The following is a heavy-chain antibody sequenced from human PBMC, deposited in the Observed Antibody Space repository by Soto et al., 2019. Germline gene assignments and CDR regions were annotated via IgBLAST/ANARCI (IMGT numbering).Heavy chain of an antibody. CDR3: AVSITMVRGRLSWFHP. CDR2: IIPIFGTA. V-gene: IGHV1-69*01. J-gene: IGHJ5*02. CDR1: GGTFSSYA. D-gene: IGHD3-10*01. Sequence: QVQLVQSGAEVKKPGSSVKVSCKASGGTFSSYAISWVRQAPGQGLEWMGGIIPIFGTANYAQKFQGRVTITADESTSTAYMELSSLRSEDTAVYYCAVSITMVRGRLSWFHPWGQGTLVTVSS.